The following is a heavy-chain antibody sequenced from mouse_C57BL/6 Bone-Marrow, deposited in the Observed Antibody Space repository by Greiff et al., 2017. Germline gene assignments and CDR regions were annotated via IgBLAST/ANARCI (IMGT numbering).Heavy chain of an antibody. D-gene: IGHD2-4*01. V-gene: IGHV1-55*01. CDR2: IYPGSGST. J-gene: IGHJ2*01. CDR1: GYTFTSYW. CDR3: AREVAMSTTNDVDY. Sequence: QVQLQQPGAELVKPGASVKMSCKASGYTFTSYWITWVKQRPGQGLEWIGDIYPGSGSTNYNEKFKSKATLTVDTSSSTAYMQRSSLTSEDSAVYYCAREVAMSTTNDVDYWGQGTTLTVSS.